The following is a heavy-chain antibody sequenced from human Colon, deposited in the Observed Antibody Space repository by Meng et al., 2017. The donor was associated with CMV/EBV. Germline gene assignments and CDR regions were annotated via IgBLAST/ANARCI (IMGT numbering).Heavy chain of an antibody. V-gene: IGHV3-21*06. J-gene: IGHJ3*01. CDR2: ISSSSSYI. Sequence: GESLKISCAASGFTFSSYSMNWVRQAPGKGLEWVSSISSSSSYIYYADSVKGRFTISRDSAKNTVYLQMTSLRDEDTAMYFCARGMLESRTDAFDVWGQGTMVTVSS. CDR1: GFTFSSYS. D-gene: IGHD3-3*01. CDR3: ARGMLESRTDAFDV.